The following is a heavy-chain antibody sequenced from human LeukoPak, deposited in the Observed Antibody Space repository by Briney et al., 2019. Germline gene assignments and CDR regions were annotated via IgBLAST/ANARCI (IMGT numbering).Heavy chain of an antibody. CDR1: GYTFTSYG. D-gene: IGHD4-17*01. Sequence: ASVKVSCKASGYTFTSYGISWVRQAPGQGLEWMGWISAYNGNTNYAQKLQGRVTMTTDTSTSTAYMELRSLRSDHTAVYYCARHDYGDYYFDYWGQGTLVTVSS. CDR3: ARHDYGDYYFDY. CDR2: ISAYNGNT. J-gene: IGHJ4*02. V-gene: IGHV1-18*01.